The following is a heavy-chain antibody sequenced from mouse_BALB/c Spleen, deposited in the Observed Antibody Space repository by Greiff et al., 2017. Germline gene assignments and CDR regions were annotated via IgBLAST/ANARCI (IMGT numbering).Heavy chain of an antibody. CDR2: IWSGGST. V-gene: IGHV2-9*02. CDR3: ARGGRYDDGDYFDY. D-gene: IGHD2-14*01. CDR1: GFSLTSYG. J-gene: IGHJ2*01. Sequence: VQLQESGPGLVAPSQSLSITCTVSGFSLTSYGVHWVRQPPGQGLEWLGVIWSGGSTTYNSALMSRLSISKDNSKSHVFLKMNSLQTDDTAMYYCARGGRYDDGDYFDYWGQGTTLTVSS.